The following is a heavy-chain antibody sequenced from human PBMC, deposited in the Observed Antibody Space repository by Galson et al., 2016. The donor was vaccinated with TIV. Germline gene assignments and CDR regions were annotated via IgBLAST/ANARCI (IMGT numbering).Heavy chain of an antibody. Sequence: TLSLTCAVSGGSISSGIYSWRWIRQSPGKGLEWIGYIFHSGNTNYNPSLESRVTISIDTSTNQFPLKLGSVTAADTAVYYCARDKYDSTTSYSYSGSDYWGQGTLVSVSS. D-gene: IGHD2/OR15-2a*01. CDR1: GGSISSGIYS. CDR2: IFHSGNT. J-gene: IGHJ4*02. CDR3: ARDKYDSTTSYSYSGSDY. V-gene: IGHV4-30-2*06.